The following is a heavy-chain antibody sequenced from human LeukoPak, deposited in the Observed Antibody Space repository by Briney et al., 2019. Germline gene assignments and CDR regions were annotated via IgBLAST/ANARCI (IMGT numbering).Heavy chain of an antibody. CDR2: IRGIRGTYST. CDR1: GFTFSNYG. J-gene: IGHJ3*02. Sequence: GGSLRLSCAASGFTFSNYGLSWVRQAPGKGLEWVSAIRGIRGTYSTEYADSVKDRFTISRDNSKSTLYLQMNSLRAEDTAVYYCGRDPNGDYIGAFDMWGQGTVVTVSS. V-gene: IGHV3-23*01. D-gene: IGHD4-17*01. CDR3: GRDPNGDYIGAFDM.